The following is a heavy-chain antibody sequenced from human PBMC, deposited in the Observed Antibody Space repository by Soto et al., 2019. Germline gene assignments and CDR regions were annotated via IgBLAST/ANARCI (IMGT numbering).Heavy chain of an antibody. Sequence: QVQLVESGGGVVQPGRSLGLSCAASGFTFSSYAMHWVRQAPGKGLEWVAVISYDGSNKYYADSVKGRFTISRDNSKNTLYLQMNSLRAEDTAVYYCARVSGGGNSRYYYYGMDVWGQGTTVTVSS. CDR3: ARVSGGGNSRYYYYGMDV. J-gene: IGHJ6*02. CDR2: ISYDGSNK. D-gene: IGHD2-21*02. CDR1: GFTFSSYA. V-gene: IGHV3-30-3*01.